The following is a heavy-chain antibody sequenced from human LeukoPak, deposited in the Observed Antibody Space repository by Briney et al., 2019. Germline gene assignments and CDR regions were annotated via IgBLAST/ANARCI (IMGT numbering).Heavy chain of an antibody. Sequence: ASVKVSCKASGGTFSSYAISWERQAPGRGLEWMGGIIPIFGTANYAQKFQGRVTITADESTSTAYMELSSLRSEDTAVYYCARGPLPTEYNFDYWGQGTLVTVSS. CDR2: IIPIFGTA. V-gene: IGHV1-69*13. J-gene: IGHJ4*02. D-gene: IGHD1-1*01. CDR3: ARGPLPTEYNFDY. CDR1: GGTFSSYA.